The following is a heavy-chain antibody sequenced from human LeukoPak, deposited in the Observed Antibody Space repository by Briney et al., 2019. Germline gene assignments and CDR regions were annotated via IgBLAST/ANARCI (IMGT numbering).Heavy chain of an antibody. CDR3: AILPRGYSYGLYYYYYMDV. J-gene: IGHJ6*03. CDR2: INHSGST. D-gene: IGHD5-18*01. CDR1: GGSFSGYY. Sequence: SETLSLTCAVYGGSFSGYYWSWIRQPPGKGLGWIGEINHSGSTNYNPSLKSRVTISVDTSKNQFSLKLSSVTAADTAVYYCAILPRGYSYGLYYYYYMDVWGKGTTVTVSS. V-gene: IGHV4-34*01.